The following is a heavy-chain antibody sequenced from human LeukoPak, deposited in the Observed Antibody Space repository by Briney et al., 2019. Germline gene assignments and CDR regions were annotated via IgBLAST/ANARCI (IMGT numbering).Heavy chain of an antibody. CDR1: GYSISSGYY. D-gene: IGHD3-10*01. J-gene: IGHJ5*02. CDR3: ARGLWFGELIPGNWFDP. Sequence: SETLSLTCTVSGYSISSGYYWGLIRQPPGKGLEWIGNIYHSGSTYYNPSLKSRVTISVDTSKNHFSLKLSSVTAADTAVYYCARGLWFGELIPGNWFDPWGQGTLVTVSS. CDR2: IYHSGST. V-gene: IGHV4-38-2*02.